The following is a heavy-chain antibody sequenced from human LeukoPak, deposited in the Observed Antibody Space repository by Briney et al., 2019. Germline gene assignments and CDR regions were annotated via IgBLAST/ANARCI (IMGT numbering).Heavy chain of an antibody. D-gene: IGHD3-10*01. Sequence: GASVKVSCKASGYTFISYGISWVRQAPGQGLEWMGWISAYNGNTNYAQKVQGRVTMTTDTSTSTAYMELRSLRSDDTAVYYCARVDTEIWFGELWLYYYYMDVWGKGTTVTISS. CDR2: ISAYNGNT. V-gene: IGHV1-18*01. J-gene: IGHJ6*03. CDR1: GYTFISYG. CDR3: ARVDTEIWFGELWLYYYYMDV.